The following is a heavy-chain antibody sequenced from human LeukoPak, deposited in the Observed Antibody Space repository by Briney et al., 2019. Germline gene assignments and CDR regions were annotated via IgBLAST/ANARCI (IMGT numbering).Heavy chain of an antibody. D-gene: IGHD6-6*01. Sequence: GGSLRLSCAASGFTFDDYGLHWVRQVPGKGLEWVSGINYQSATFDADSVKGRFTISRDNAKSLLFLHMDSLRPEDSALYYCVKDAGIAARPWYFDSWGQGSQVIVSS. J-gene: IGHJ4*02. CDR1: GFTFDDYG. CDR3: VKDAGIAARPWYFDS. V-gene: IGHV3-9*01. CDR2: INYQSATF.